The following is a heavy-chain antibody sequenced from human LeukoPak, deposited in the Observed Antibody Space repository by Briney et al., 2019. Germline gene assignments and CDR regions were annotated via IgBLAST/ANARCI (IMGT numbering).Heavy chain of an antibody. Sequence: SETLSLTCSVSGYSISGGYYWGWIRQPPGKGLEWIGNIYHSGTTYYNPSLKSRVTISVDTSKNQFSLKLSSVTAADTAVYHCAKGGPEASAGLSWFDPWGQGTLVTVSS. CDR3: AKGGPEASAGLSWFDP. CDR2: IYHSGTT. V-gene: IGHV4-38-2*02. CDR1: GYSISGGYY. J-gene: IGHJ5*02. D-gene: IGHD1-14*01.